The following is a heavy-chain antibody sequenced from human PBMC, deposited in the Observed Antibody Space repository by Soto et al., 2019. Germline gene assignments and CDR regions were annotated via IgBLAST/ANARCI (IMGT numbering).Heavy chain of an antibody. J-gene: IGHJ4*02. Sequence: QLQLQESGSGLVKPSQTLSLTCAVSGGSISSGGYSWSWIRQPPGKGLEWIGYIYHSGSTYYNPSLKSRVTRPVDRSKHPFSLKLSSVTAADTAVYYCAGGIAARPLGYWGQGTLVTVSS. CDR2: IYHSGST. CDR3: AGGIAARPLGY. CDR1: GGSISSGGYS. D-gene: IGHD6-6*01. V-gene: IGHV4-30-2*01.